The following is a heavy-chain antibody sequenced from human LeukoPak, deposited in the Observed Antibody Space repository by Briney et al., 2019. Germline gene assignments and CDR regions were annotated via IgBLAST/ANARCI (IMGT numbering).Heavy chain of an antibody. CDR3: AREDQRIALVRGIDSKRRPYYFDY. J-gene: IGHJ4*02. Sequence: SETLSLTCAVYGGSFSGYYWSWIRQPPGKGLEWIGEINHSGSTNYNPSLKSRVTISVDTSKNQFSLKLSSVTAADTAVYYCAREDQRIALVRGIDSKRRPYYFDYWGQGTLVTVSS. V-gene: IGHV4-34*01. CDR1: GGSFSGYY. D-gene: IGHD3-10*01. CDR2: INHSGST.